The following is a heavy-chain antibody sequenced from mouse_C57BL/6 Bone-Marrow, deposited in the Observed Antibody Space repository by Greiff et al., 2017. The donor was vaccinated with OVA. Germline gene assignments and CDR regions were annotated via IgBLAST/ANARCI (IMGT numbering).Heavy chain of an antibody. J-gene: IGHJ1*03. CDR1: GFTFSDYG. V-gene: IGHV5-17*01. CDR3: ARGYGKRYFDV. CDR2: ISSGSSTI. Sequence: EVKLVESGGGLVKPGGSLKLSCAASGFTFSDYGMHWVRQAPEKGLEWVAYISSGSSTIYYADTVKGRFTISRDNAKNTLFLQMTSLRSEDTAMYYCARGYGKRYFDVWGTGTTVTVSS. D-gene: IGHD2-10*02.